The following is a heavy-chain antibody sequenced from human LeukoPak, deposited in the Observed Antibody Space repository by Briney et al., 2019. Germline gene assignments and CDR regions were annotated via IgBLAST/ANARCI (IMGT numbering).Heavy chain of an antibody. V-gene: IGHV4-30-2*01. J-gene: IGHJ3*02. CDR1: GGSISSGGYY. D-gene: IGHD2-15*01. CDR2: IYHSGST. CDR3: ARSRLLGSPDTFDI. Sequence: SETLSLTCTVSGGSISSGGYYWSWIRQPPGKGLEWIGYIYHSGSTYYNPSLKSRVTISVDRSKNQFSLKLSSVTAADTAVYYCARSRLLGSPDTFDIWGQGTMVTVSS.